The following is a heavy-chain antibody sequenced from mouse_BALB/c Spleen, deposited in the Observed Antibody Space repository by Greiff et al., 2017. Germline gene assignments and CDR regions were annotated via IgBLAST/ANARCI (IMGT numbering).Heavy chain of an antibody. Sequence: EVQLQQSGAELVKPGASVKLSCTASGFNIKDSYMHWVKQRPEQGLEWIGRIDPANGNTKYDPKFQGKATITADTSSNTAYLQLSSLTSEDTAVYYCAGAGLRLRAMDYWGQGTSVTVSS. D-gene: IGHD1-2*01. V-gene: IGHV14-3*02. J-gene: IGHJ4*01. CDR3: AGAGLRLRAMDY. CDR1: GFNIKDSY. CDR2: IDPANGNT.